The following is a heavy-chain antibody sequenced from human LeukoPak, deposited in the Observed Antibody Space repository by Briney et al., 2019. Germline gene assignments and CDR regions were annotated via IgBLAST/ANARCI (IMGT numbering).Heavy chain of an antibody. CDR2: ISYDGSNK. V-gene: IGHV3-30*18. CDR3: AKDLLLWFGELPRYFDL. CDR1: GFTFSSYG. J-gene: IGHJ2*01. Sequence: PGGSLRLSCAASGFTFSSYGMHWVRQAPGKGLEWVAVISYDGSNKYYADSVKGRFTISRDNSKNTLYLQMNSLRAEDTAVYYCAKDLLLWFGELPRYFDLWGRGTLVTVSS. D-gene: IGHD3-10*01.